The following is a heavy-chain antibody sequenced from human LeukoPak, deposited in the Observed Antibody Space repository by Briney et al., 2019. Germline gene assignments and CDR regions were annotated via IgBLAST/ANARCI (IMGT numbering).Heavy chain of an antibody. V-gene: IGHV3-21*01. CDR3: ARGAYSSFDY. CDR1: GFTFRSYS. CDR2: ISSSSSYI. J-gene: IGHJ4*02. Sequence: PGGSLRLSCAASGFTFRSYSMNWVRQAPGKGLEWVSSISSSSSYIYYADSVKGRFTISRDNAKNPLYLQMNSLRAEDTAVYYCARGAYSSFDYWGQGTLVTVSS. D-gene: IGHD6-13*01.